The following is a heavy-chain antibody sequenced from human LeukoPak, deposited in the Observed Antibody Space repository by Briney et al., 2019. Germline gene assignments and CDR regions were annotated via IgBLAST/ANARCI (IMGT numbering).Heavy chain of an antibody. J-gene: IGHJ6*02. V-gene: IGHV3-33*01. Sequence: PGRSLRLSCAASGFTFSSYGMHWVRQAPGKGLEWVAVIWYDGSNKYYADSVKGRFTISRDNSKNTLYLQMNSLRAEDTAVYYCARDGGKYYDILTGYPYYYYYGMDVWGQGTTVTVSS. CDR2: IWYDGSNK. CDR3: ARDGGKYYDILTGYPYYYYYGMDV. CDR1: GFTFSSYG. D-gene: IGHD3-9*01.